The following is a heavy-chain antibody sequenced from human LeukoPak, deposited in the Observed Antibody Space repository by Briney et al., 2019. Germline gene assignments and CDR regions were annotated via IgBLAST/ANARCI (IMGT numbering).Heavy chain of an antibody. CDR2: IIPIFGTA. J-gene: IGHJ3*02. CDR3: ARTIVGGGAFDI. Sequence: SVKVSCKASGGTFSSYAISWVRPAPGQGLEWMGGIIPIFGTANYAQKFQGRVTITADESTSTAYMELSSLRSEDTAVYYCARTIVGGGAFDIWGQGTMVTVSS. D-gene: IGHD1-26*01. V-gene: IGHV1-69*13. CDR1: GGTFSSYA.